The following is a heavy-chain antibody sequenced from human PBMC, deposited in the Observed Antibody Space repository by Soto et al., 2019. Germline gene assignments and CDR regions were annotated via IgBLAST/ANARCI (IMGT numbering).Heavy chain of an antibody. CDR2: INPNSGGT. D-gene: IGHD1-1*01. V-gene: IGHV1-2*04. CDR1: GYTFTGYY. CDR3: ARAPSIGHATSSFDP. J-gene: IGHJ5*02. Sequence: QVQLVQSGAEVKKPGASVKVSCKASGYTFTGYYMHWVRQAPGQGLEWMGWINPNSGGTNYAQKFQGWVTMTRDTSXXTAYMELSRLRSDDTAVYYCARAPSIGHATSSFDPWGQGTLVTVSS.